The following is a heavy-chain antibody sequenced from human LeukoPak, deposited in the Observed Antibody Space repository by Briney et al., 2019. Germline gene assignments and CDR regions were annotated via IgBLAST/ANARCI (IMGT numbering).Heavy chain of an antibody. Sequence: GGSLRLSCAASGFAFSNYAMSWVRQAPGKGLEWVSTISNSGDATYYADSVKGRFTISRDNSNNMLYLQMNSLRAEDTAVYYCTKRGAYYVDYWGRGIPVTVSS. CDR1: GFAFSNYA. CDR2: ISNSGDAT. V-gene: IGHV3-23*01. CDR3: TKRGAYYVDY. D-gene: IGHD3-16*01. J-gene: IGHJ4*02.